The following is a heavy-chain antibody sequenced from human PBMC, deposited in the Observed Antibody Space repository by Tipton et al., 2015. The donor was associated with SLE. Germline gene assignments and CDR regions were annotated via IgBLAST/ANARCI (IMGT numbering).Heavy chain of an antibody. CDR3: ARKNFEWSFDY. CDR2: TYHTGST. V-gene: IGHV4-38-2*01. J-gene: IGHJ4*02. Sequence: TLSLTCAVSGYSISSGYYWGWIRQPPGKGLEWIGSTYHTGSTYYNPSLKSRVTISVDTSKNQFSLSLSSVNAADTAVYYCARKNFEWSFDYWGLGTLVIVSS. CDR1: GYSISSGYY. D-gene: IGHD3-3*01.